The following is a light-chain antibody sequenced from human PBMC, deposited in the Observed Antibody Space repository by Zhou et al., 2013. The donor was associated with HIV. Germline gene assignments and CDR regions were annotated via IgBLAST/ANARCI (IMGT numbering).Light chain of an antibody. CDR2: GAS. V-gene: IGKV3-15*01. CDR1: QSVSSN. Sequence: EIIMTQSPATLSVSPGERATLSCRASQSVSSNLAWYQQKPGQAPRLLIHGASSRAIGIPARFSGSGSGTEFTLTISSLQSEDLAVYYCQQYHDWPPITFGQGTRLEIK. CDR3: QQYHDWPPIT. J-gene: IGKJ5*01.